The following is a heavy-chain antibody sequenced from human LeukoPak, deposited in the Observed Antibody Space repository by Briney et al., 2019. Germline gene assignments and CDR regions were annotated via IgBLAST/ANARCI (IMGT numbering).Heavy chain of an antibody. CDR2: IYYSGST. D-gene: IGHD4-17*01. Sequence: SETLSLTCSVSGGSISGYYWNWIRQPPGKRLEFIGYIYYSGSTNYNPSLKSRVTISVDTSKNQFSLKLSSVTAADTAVYYCARLYYGDYFDYWGQGTLVTVSS. V-gene: IGHV4-59*12. CDR1: GGSISGYY. J-gene: IGHJ4*02. CDR3: ARLYYGDYFDY.